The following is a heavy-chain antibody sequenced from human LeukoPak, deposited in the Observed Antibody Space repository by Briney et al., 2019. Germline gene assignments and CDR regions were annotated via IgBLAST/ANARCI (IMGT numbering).Heavy chain of an antibody. CDR1: GGSISSYY. CDR2: IYNSVNT. J-gene: IGHJ4*02. V-gene: IGHV4-59*01. D-gene: IGHD4-17*01. CDR3: TRGLRAEY. Sequence: SETLSLICTVSGGSISSYYWTWIRQPPGKGLEWIGYIYNSVNTNSDPSLKSRVTISVDKSKNQFSLKLRSVTAADTAVYYCTRGLRAEYWGQGTLVTVSS.